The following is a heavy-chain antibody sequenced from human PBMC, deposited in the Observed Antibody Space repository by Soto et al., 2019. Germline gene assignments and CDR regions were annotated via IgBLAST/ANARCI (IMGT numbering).Heavy chain of an antibody. D-gene: IGHD6-13*01. Sequence: QVQLVQSGAEVKKPGSSVKVSCKASGGTFSSYAISWVRQAPGQGLEWMGGIIPIFGTANYAKKFQGRVTITADESTSTAYMELSSLRSEDTAVYYCARASGIAAAGDYYYGMDVWGQGPTVTVSS. CDR3: ARASGIAAAGDYYYGMDV. V-gene: IGHV1-69*01. J-gene: IGHJ6*02. CDR1: GGTFSSYA. CDR2: IIPIFGTA.